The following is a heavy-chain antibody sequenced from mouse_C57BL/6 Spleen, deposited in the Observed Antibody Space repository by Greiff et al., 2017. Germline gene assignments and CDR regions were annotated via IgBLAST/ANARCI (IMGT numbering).Heavy chain of an antibody. CDR2: IYPGSGNT. J-gene: IGHJ4*01. Sequence: VQLQQSGPELVKPGASVKISCKASGYTFTDYYIHWVKQRPGQGLEWIGWIYPGSGNTKYNEKFKGKATLTVDTSSSAAYMQLSSLTSEDSAVYFCSRWSYYGSSSYYYAMDYWGQGTSVTVSS. V-gene: IGHV1-84*01. D-gene: IGHD1-1*01. CDR3: SRWSYYGSSSYYYAMDY. CDR1: GYTFTDYY.